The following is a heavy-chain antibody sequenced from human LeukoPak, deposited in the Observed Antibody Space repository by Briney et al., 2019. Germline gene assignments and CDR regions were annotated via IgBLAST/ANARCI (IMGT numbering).Heavy chain of an antibody. D-gene: IGHD5-12*01. CDR2: ISSSGDST. CDR1: GFSFSDFS. Sequence: GGSLRLSCAASGFSFSDFSMTWIRQTPGRGLAWISYISSSGDSTFYADSVKGRFTISRDNARNFVYLQMNSLRVDDTAVYYCAKDISYWLHGFDYWGQGILVTVSS. J-gene: IGHJ4*02. V-gene: IGHV3-11*01. CDR3: AKDISYWLHGFDY.